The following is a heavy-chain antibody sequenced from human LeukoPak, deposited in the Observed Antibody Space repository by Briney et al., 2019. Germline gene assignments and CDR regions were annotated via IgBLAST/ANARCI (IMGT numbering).Heavy chain of an antibody. V-gene: IGHV4-34*01. CDR1: GGSFSGYY. CDR3: ARGHCGGDCYSGYYFDY. J-gene: IGHJ4*02. D-gene: IGHD2-21*02. CDR2: INHSGST. Sequence: SETLSLTCAVYGGSFSGYYRSWIRQPPGKGLEWIGEINHSGSTNYNPSLKSRVTISVDTSKNQFSLKLSSVTAADTAVYYCARGHCGGDCYSGYYFDYWGQGTLVTVSS.